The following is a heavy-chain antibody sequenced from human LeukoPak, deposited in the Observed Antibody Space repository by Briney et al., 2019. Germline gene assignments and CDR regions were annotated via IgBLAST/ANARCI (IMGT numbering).Heavy chain of an antibody. CDR2: IQNDGSNE. CDR1: GFTFRSYG. V-gene: IGHV3-30*02. D-gene: IGHD1-26*01. Sequence: GGSLRLSCAASGFTFRSYGMHWVRQAPGKGLEWVAYIQNDGSNEQYADSVKGRFSISRDSSKNILYLQMDSLGPEDTAVYYCARDPYSGNYGNDYYYYMDVWGKGTTVTISS. J-gene: IGHJ6*03. CDR3: ARDPYSGNYGNDYYYYMDV.